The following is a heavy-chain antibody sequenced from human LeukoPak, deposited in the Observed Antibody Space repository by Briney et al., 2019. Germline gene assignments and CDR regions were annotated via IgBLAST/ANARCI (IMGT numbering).Heavy chain of an antibody. CDR2: IYYSGST. D-gene: IGHD5/OR15-5a*01. Sequence: SETLSLTCTVSGGSISSGGYYWGWTRQPPGKGLEWIGSIYYSGSTYYNPSLKSRVTISVDTSKNQFSLNLFSATAADTAVYSCARVVYTVYGGAFDVWGQGTVVTVSS. J-gene: IGHJ3*01. V-gene: IGHV4-39*07. CDR1: GGSISSGGYY. CDR3: ARVVYTVYGGAFDV.